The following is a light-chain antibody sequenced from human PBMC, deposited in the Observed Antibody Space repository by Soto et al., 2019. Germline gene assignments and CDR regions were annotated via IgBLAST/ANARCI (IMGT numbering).Light chain of an antibody. Sequence: DSQMTRSPSSLSASVGDRVTITCRASQSISSYLNWYQQKRGKAAKLLIYDTSSLESGVPSRFSGSGSGTEFTLTISSLQPDAFATYYCQQYNSYSGTFGQGTKV. CDR2: DTS. CDR3: QQYNSYSGT. CDR1: QSISSY. V-gene: IGKV1-5*01. J-gene: IGKJ1*01.